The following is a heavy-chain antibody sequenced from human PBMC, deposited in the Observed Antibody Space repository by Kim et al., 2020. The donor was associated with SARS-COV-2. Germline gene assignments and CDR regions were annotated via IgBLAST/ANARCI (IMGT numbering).Heavy chain of an antibody. J-gene: IGHJ4*02. D-gene: IGHD3-10*01. CDR3: ARTAITLVRGVANYFDY. Sequence: SETLSLTCTVSGGSIRSSNYYWDWIRQPPGKGLEWIGTIYYTGSTYYNPSLKSRVTISVDTSNNQFSLRLSSVTAADTAVYYCARTAITLVRGVANYFDYWGQGTLVTVSS. V-gene: IGHV4-39*07. CDR1: GGSIRSSNYY. CDR2: IYYTGST.